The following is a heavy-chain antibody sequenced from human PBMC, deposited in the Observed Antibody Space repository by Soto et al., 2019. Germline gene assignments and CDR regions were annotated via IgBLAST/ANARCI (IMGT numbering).Heavy chain of an antibody. CDR2: INHSGST. D-gene: IGHD3-10*01. CDR1: GGPFSDYY. CDR3: ARSGHLFDY. J-gene: IGHJ4*02. Sequence: QVQLQQWGAGLLKPSETLSLTCAVYGGPFSDYYWSWIRQPPEKGLEWIGEINHSGSTNYNPSLRRRVSISVDTPKTQFSLKLSSVTAADTAVYYCARSGHLFDYWGQGISVTASS. V-gene: IGHV4-34*01.